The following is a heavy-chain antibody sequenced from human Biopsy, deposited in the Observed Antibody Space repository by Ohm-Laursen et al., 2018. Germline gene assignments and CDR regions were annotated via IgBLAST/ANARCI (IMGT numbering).Heavy chain of an antibody. CDR1: GDSVSSGSFY. D-gene: IGHD2/OR15-2a*01. V-gene: IGHV4-61*01. CDR3: TRATNSTGWPYYYFYGMDI. CDR2: IYDRGSTA. Sequence: SQTPSLTCPVSGDSVSSGSFYWTWIRQPPGQGLEYIGYIYDRGSTANYNPSLESRVTMSVDMPKNQFSLELSSVTAADTAIYYCTRATNSTGWPYYYFYGMDIWGQGTTVTVSS. J-gene: IGHJ6*02.